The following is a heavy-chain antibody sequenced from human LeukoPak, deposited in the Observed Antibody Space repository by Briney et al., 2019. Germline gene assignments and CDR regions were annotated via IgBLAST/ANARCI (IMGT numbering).Heavy chain of an antibody. J-gene: IGHJ6*02. CDR1: GYTFTSYG. CDR2: ISAYNGNT. D-gene: IGHD6-6*01. Sequence: GASVKVSCKASGYTFTSYGISWVRQAPGQGLEWMGWISAYNGNTNYAQKLQGRVTMTTDTSTSTAYMELRSLRSDDTAVYYCARDESGSSPSQTYYYYGMDVWGQGTTVTVSS. V-gene: IGHV1-18*01. CDR3: ARDESGSSPSQTYYYYGMDV.